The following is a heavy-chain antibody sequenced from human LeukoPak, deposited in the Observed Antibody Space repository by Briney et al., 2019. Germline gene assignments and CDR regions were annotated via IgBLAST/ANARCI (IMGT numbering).Heavy chain of an antibody. D-gene: IGHD1-26*01. V-gene: IGHV1-8*01. CDR1: GYTFTSYD. J-gene: IGHJ4*02. CDR2: MNPNSGNT. CDR3: PRGAGSYYVSYDY. Sequence: ASVKVSCKASGYTFTSYDINWVRQATGQGLEWMGWMNPNSGNTGYAQEFQGRVTMTRNTSISKAYMELSSLISADTAAYYCPRGAGSYYVSYDYWGQGTLVTVSS.